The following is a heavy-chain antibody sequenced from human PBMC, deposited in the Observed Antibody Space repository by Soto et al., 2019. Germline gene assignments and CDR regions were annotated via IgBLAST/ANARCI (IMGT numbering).Heavy chain of an antibody. CDR1: GYTFTIYG. Sequence: QVQLGQSGGEVKKPGASVKVSCKASGYTFTIYGINWVRQAPGQGLEWMGWISPDNGNTNYAQKLQGRVTMTTDTSTNTAYMELRSLRSDDTAVYYCARALGYSGYAGMDVWGQGTTVTVSS. D-gene: IGHD5-12*01. CDR3: ARALGYSGYAGMDV. V-gene: IGHV1-18*01. J-gene: IGHJ6*02. CDR2: ISPDNGNT.